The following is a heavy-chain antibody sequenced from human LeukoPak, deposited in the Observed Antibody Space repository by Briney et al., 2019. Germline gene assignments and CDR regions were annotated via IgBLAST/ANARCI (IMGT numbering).Heavy chain of an antibody. D-gene: IGHD3-10*01. CDR2: ISDSGGST. CDR3: TRQESGNYYGSGSYYRDNNYRYYYYYMDV. V-gene: IGHV3-23*01. CDR1: GITLNNYG. Sequence: PGGSLRLSCAVSGITLNNYGMTWVRQAPGKGLEWVAGISDSGGSTKYADSVKGRFTISRDNSKNTLYLQMNSLRAEDTAVYYCTRQESGNYYGSGSYYRDNNYRYYYYYMDVWGKGTTVTVSS. J-gene: IGHJ6*03.